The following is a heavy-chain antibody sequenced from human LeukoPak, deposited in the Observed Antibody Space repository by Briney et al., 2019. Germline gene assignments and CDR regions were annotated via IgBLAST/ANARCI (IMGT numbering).Heavy chain of an antibody. V-gene: IGHV1-69*05. J-gene: IGHJ3*02. CDR1: GGTFSSYA. CDR3: ARYLDEYSTTNAFDI. CDR2: IIPIFGTA. Sequence: SVKVSCKASGGTFSSYAISWVRQAPGQGLEWMGGIIPIFGTANYAQKFQGRVTITTDESTSTAYMELSSLRSEDTAAYYCARYLDEYSTTNAFDIWGQGTMVTVSS. D-gene: IGHD6-6*01.